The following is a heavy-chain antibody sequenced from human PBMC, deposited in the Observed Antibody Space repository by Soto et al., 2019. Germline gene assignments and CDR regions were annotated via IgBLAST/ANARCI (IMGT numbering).Heavy chain of an antibody. CDR2: IIPIFGTA. CDR1: GCTFSSYA. J-gene: IGHJ4*02. D-gene: IGHD6-6*01. Sequence: QVQLVQSGAEVKKPGSSVKVSCKASGCTFSSYAISWVRQAPGHGLEWMGGIIPIFGTANYAQKFQGRVTSTADESTSTAYMELSSLRSEDTAVYYCARRRGSSLGIDYWGQGTLVTVSS. CDR3: ARRRGSSLGIDY. V-gene: IGHV1-69*01.